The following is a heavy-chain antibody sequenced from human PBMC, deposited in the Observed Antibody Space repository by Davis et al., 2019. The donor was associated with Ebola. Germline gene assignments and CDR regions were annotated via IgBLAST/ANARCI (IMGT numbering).Heavy chain of an antibody. V-gene: IGHV5-51*01. D-gene: IGHD3-3*01. Sequence: GESLKISCKGSGYTFSTYWIAWVRQKAGKGLEWMGVIYPDDSTTVYGEAFEGQVTMSADKATAYLQWTALEPSDTATYYCARRHVVQRDGKFWQYGLDVWGQGTTV. CDR3: ARRHVVQRDGKFWQYGLDV. CDR1: GYTFSTYW. J-gene: IGHJ6*02. CDR2: IYPDDSTT.